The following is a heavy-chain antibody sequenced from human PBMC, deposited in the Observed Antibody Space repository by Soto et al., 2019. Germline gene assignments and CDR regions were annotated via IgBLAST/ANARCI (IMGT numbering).Heavy chain of an antibody. CDR2: IYHSGSS. CDR1: GGYISSGGCS. CDR3: ARIPGP. J-gene: IGHJ5*02. V-gene: IGHV4-30-2*01. Sequence: QLQLQESGSRLVKPSQTMSLTCADSGGYISSGGCSWSWIRQPRGKGLEWIGYIYHSGSSYYNPSFMSRVPISVDRSKNQFSLKLSCVAAAASAVYYCARIPGPWGQGTLVTFSS.